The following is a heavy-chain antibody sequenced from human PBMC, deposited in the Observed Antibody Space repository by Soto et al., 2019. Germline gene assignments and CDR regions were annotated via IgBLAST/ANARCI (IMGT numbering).Heavy chain of an antibody. D-gene: IGHD4-4*01. J-gene: IGHJ4*02. Sequence: PGGSLRLSCAASGFTFSSYAMSWVRQAPGKGLEWVSAISGSGGSTYYADSVKGRFTISRDNSKNTLYLQMNSLRAEDTAVYYCAKGRHDYSNTRPDYWGQGTLVTVSS. V-gene: IGHV3-23*01. CDR3: AKGRHDYSNTRPDY. CDR2: ISGSGGST. CDR1: GFTFSSYA.